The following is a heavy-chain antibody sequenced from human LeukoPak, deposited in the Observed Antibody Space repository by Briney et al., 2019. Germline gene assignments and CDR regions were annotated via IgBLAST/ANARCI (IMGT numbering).Heavy chain of an antibody. CDR3: ARGLARCSSTSCPNWFDP. D-gene: IGHD2-2*01. J-gene: IGHJ5*02. CDR2: ISGSGGST. CDR1: GFTFSSYA. V-gene: IGHV3-23*01. Sequence: GGSLRLSCAASGFTFSSYAMSWVRQAPGKGLEWVSAISGSGGSTYYADSVKGRFTISRDNSKNTLYLQMNSLRAEDTAVYYCARGLARCSSTSCPNWFDPWGQGTLVTVSS.